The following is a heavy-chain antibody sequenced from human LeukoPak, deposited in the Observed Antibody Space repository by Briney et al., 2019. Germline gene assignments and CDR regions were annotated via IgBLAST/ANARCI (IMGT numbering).Heavy chain of an antibody. V-gene: IGHV4-4*07. J-gene: IGHJ4*02. CDR1: GGSISSYY. CDR3: AREVGSSFIFDY. D-gene: IGHD6-13*01. CDR2: IYTSGST. Sequence: PSETLSLTCTVPGGSISSYYWSWIRQPAGKGLEWIGRIYTSGSTNYNPSLKSRVTISVDKSKNRFSLKLSSVTAADTAVYYCAREVGSSFIFDYWGQGTLVTVSS.